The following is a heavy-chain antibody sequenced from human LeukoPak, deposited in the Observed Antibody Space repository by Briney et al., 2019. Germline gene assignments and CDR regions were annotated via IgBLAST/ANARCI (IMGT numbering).Heavy chain of an antibody. J-gene: IGHJ4*02. CDR1: GGSLSSYY. CDR3: ARVSIGVYFVY. V-gene: IGHV4-59*01. D-gene: IGHD2-8*01. Sequence: SETLSLTCTDSGGSLSSYYWSWIRQPPGKGLELIGYIYYSGSTNYNPSPKSRVTISVDTSKNQFSLKLSSVTAADTAVYYCARVSIGVYFVYWRQGTLVTVSS. CDR2: IYYSGST.